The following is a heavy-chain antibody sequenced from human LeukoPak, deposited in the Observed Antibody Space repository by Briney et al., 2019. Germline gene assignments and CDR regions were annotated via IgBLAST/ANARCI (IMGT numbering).Heavy chain of an antibody. V-gene: IGHV3-7*04. CDR1: GFTFSNYW. J-gene: IGHJ4*02. CDR2: IKRDGSEK. D-gene: IGHD3-10*01. Sequence: PGGSLRLSCAASGFTFSNYWMGWVRRAPGKGLEWVANIKRDGSEKYYVDSVKGRFTISRDNANNLLYLQMNSLRAEDTAVYYCARDLYYGSGSYFDWGQGSLVIVSS. CDR3: ARDLYYGSGSYFD.